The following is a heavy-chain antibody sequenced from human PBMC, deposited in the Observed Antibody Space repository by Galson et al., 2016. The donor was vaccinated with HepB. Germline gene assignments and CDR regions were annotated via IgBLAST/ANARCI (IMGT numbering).Heavy chain of an antibody. V-gene: IGHV3-20*04. D-gene: IGHD3-3*01. CDR1: GFTFDDYG. J-gene: IGHJ6*02. CDR2: INWNGGKK. Sequence: SLRLSCAAPGFTFDDYGMSWVRQVPGKGLEWVSGINWNGGKKGYADSVKGRFTISRDNAKNSLYLQMKSLRAEDTALYFCVRRRTIYFGYAMDVWGQGTTVTVSS. CDR3: VRRRTIYFGYAMDV.